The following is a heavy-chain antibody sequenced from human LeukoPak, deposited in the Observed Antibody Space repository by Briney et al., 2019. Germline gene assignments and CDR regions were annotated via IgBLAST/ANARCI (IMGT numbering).Heavy chain of an antibody. Sequence: GGSLRLSCAASGFTFSSYSMNWVRQAPGKGLEWVSSISSSSSYIYYADSVKGRFTISRDNAKNSLYLQMNSLRAEDTAVYYCARVALGSSNAFDIWGQGTMVTVSS. CDR1: GFTFSSYS. CDR3: ARVALGSSNAFDI. J-gene: IGHJ3*02. CDR2: ISSSSSYI. D-gene: IGHD6-6*01. V-gene: IGHV3-21*01.